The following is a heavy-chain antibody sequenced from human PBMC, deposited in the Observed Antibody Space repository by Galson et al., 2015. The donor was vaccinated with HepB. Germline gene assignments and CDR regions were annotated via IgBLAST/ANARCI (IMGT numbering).Heavy chain of an antibody. CDR3: ARGEYYDSPDAFDI. J-gene: IGHJ3*02. CDR1: GFTFSSYG. V-gene: IGHV3-33*01. D-gene: IGHD3-22*01. Sequence: SLRLSCAASGFTFSSYGMHWVRQAPGKGLEWVAVIWYDGSNKYYADSVKGRFTISRDNSKNTLYLQMNSLRAEDTAVYYCARGEYYDSPDAFDIWGQGTMVTVSS. CDR2: IWYDGSNK.